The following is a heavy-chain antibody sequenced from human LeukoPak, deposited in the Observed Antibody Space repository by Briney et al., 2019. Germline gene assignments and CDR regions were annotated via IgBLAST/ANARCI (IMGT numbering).Heavy chain of an antibody. CDR1: GGSISSYS. CDR3: ARLSYYASGSYGCDY. Sequence: SETLSLTCTVSGGSISSYSWSWTRQPPGKGLEWIGYIYYSGTTSYNPSLKSRVTISVDTSKNQFSLRLSSVTAADTAVYYCARLSYYASGSYGCDYWGQGTLVTVSS. J-gene: IGHJ4*02. D-gene: IGHD3-10*01. CDR2: IYYSGTT. V-gene: IGHV4-59*01.